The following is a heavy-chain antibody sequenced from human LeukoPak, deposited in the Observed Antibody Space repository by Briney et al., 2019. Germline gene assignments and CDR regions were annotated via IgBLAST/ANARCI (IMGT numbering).Heavy chain of an antibody. CDR3: ATKQWLAPPPDS. J-gene: IGHJ4*02. D-gene: IGHD6-19*01. CDR2: IDTDGTVT. V-gene: IGHV3-74*01. CDR1: GFPFSKYW. Sequence: PGGPLRLSYAASGFPFSKYWMLWSAQAPGRGRESVSRIDTDGTVTTYADSVKGRFTVSRDNADNTMFLQMNSVRDEDTAVYYCATKQWLAPPPDSWGQGTPVTVSS.